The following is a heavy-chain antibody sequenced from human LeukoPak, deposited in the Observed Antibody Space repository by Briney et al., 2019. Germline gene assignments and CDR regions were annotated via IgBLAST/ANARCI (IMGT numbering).Heavy chain of an antibody. CDR3: ARGRPIGQQGGFDY. CDR2: IYYSGST. V-gene: IGHV4-59*01. CDR1: GGSISSYY. Sequence: SQTLSLTCTVSGGSISSYYWSWIRQPPGKGLEWIGYIYYSGSTNYNPSLKSRVTISVDTSKNQFSLKLSSVTAADTAVYYCARGRPIGQQGGFDYWGQGTLVTVSS. D-gene: IGHD2-15*01. J-gene: IGHJ4*02.